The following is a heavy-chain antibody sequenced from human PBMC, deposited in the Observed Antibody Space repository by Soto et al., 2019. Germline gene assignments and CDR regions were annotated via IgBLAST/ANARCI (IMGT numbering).Heavy chain of an antibody. CDR2: INPNSGVT. Sequence: ASVKVSCKTSGYTFTDYYVHWVRQAPGQGLEWMGWINPNSGVTNYAQKFQGWVTLTRDASVATAYMELNSLKSDGTAVFFCARGVSGWSPFDLWGQGTLVTVSS. J-gene: IGHJ4*02. D-gene: IGHD6-19*01. V-gene: IGHV1-2*04. CDR3: ARGVSGWSPFDL. CDR1: GYTFTDYY.